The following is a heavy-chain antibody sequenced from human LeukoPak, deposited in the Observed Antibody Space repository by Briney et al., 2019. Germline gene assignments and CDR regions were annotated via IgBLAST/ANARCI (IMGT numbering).Heavy chain of an antibody. D-gene: IGHD3-10*01. J-gene: IGHJ4*02. CDR1: GFTFNNYP. Sequence: GGSLRLSCATSGFTFNNYPMHWVRQAPGKGLQWVAVIGYDGRFKFHSDSVKGRFTISRDDSKNTLYLQMNSLRPEDTALYYCARDPKTGSPDYFDYWGQGTLVTVST. CDR2: IGYDGRFK. CDR3: ARDPKTGSPDYFDY. V-gene: IGHV3-30*04.